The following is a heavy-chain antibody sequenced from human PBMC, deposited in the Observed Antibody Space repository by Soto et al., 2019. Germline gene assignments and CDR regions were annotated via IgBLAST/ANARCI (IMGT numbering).Heavy chain of an antibody. J-gene: IGHJ5*02. CDR2: INHSGST. V-gene: IGHV4-34*01. CDR1: GWSFSCYY. D-gene: IGHD1-7*01. CDR3: ARGFIGTTWKKNWFDP. Sequence: PSETLSLTCAFYGWSFSCYYWSWLRPPPGKGLEWIGEINHSGSTNYNPSLKSRVTISVDTSKNQFSLKLSSVTAADTAVYYCARGFIGTTWKKNWFDPWGQGTLVTVSS.